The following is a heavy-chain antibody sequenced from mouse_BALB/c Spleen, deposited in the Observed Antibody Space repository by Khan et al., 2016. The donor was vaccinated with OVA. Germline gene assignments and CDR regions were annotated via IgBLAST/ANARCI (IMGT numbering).Heavy chain of an antibody. CDR2: IYPGSGNT. V-gene: IGHV1-77*01. CDR3: ARVDTTSLDC. J-gene: IGHJ2*01. CDR1: GYTFTDYY. D-gene: IGHD2-3*01. Sequence: QVQLQQSGTELARPGASVKLSCKASGYTFTDYYITWVKQRSRQGLEWIGEIYPGSGNTYYNENFKVKASLTADKSSNTAYMELTSLTTEDYAAYFVARVDTTSLDCWGQGTTLTVSS.